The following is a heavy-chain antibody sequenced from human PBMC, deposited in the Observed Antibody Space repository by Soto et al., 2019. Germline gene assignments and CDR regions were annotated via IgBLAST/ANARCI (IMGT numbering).Heavy chain of an antibody. CDR1: GFTFSSYG. V-gene: IGHV3-33*08. CDR2: IWYDGSNK. J-gene: IGHJ4*02. CDR3: ARAREGSGSYSDY. Sequence: GGSLRLSCAASGFTFSSYGMHWVRQAPGKGLEWVAVIWYDGSNKYYADSVKGRFTISRDNSKNTLYLQMNSLRAEDTAVYYCARAREGSGSYSDYWGQGTLVTVSS. D-gene: IGHD3-10*01.